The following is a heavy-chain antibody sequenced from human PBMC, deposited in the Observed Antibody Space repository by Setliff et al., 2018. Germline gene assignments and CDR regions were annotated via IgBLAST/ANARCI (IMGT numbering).Heavy chain of an antibody. D-gene: IGHD2-2*01. V-gene: IGHV3-23*01. Sequence: GSLRLSCAASGFTFSSYAMSWARQAPGKGLEGVSAISGSGGSTYYADSVKGRFTISRDNSKNTLYLQMNSLRAEDTAVYYCARAHSSTLSVHDYWGQGTLVTVSS. CDR1: GFTFSSYA. CDR3: ARAHSSTLSVHDY. J-gene: IGHJ4*02. CDR2: ISGSGGST.